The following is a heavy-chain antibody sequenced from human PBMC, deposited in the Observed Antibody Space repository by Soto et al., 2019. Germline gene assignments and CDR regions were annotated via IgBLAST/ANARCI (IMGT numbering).Heavy chain of an antibody. CDR3: ARDRGVRGIIIIDP. CDR1: GFTFSNYW. CDR2: ISYDGSHE. V-gene: IGHV3-30*03. J-gene: IGHJ5*02. Sequence: PGGSLRLSCAASGFTFSNYWMHWVRQPPSRGLEWVAVISYDGSHEYYGDSVKGRFTISRDNSRNTLFLQMNSLRDEDTAVYYCARDRGVRGIIIIDPWGQGTLVTVSS. D-gene: IGHD3-10*01.